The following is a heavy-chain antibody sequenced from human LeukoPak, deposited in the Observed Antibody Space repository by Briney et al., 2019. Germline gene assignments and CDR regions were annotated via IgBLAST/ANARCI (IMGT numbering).Heavy chain of an antibody. D-gene: IGHD2-2*02. CDR3: ARGRRYCSSTSCYTSGGLFYYYGMDV. V-gene: IGHV4-34*01. CDR1: GGSISSYY. Sequence: SETLSLTCTVSGGSISSYYWSWIRQPPGKGLEWIGEINHSGSTNYNPSLKSRVTISVDTSKSQFSLKLSSVTAADTAVYYCARGRRYCSSTSCYTSGGLFYYYGMDVWGQGTTVTVSS. CDR2: INHSGST. J-gene: IGHJ6*02.